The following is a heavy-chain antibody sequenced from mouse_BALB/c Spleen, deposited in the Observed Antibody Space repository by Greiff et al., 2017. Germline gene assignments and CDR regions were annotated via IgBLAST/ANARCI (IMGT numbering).Heavy chain of an antibody. V-gene: IGHV3-2*02. D-gene: IGHD2-4*01. CDR2: ISYSGST. CDR3: ARCDYDVDFDY. Sequence: EVKLQESGPGLVKPSQSLSLTCTVTGYSITSDYAWNWIRQFPGNKLEWMGYISYSGSTSYNPSLKSRISITRDTSKNQFFLQLNSVTTEDTATYYCARCDYDVDFDYWGQGTTLTVSS. CDR1: GYSITSDYA. J-gene: IGHJ2*01.